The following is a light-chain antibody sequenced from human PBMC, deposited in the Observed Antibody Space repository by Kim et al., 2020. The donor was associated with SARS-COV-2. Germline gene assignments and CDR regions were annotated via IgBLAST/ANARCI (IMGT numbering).Light chain of an antibody. J-gene: IGKJ4*01. CDR3: HLVGSSPRT. CDR2: GAS. V-gene: IGKV3-11*01. CDR1: QSVSSF. Sequence: EIVLTQSPATLSLSPGERATLSCRASQSVSSFLAWYQQRPGQAPRLLLYGASSRAAGIPARFSGSGSGTDFTLTINSLAPEDFAIYYCHLVGSSPRTFGGGAKVDIK.